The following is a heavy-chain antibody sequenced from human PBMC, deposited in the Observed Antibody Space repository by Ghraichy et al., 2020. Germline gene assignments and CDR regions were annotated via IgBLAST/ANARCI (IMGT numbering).Heavy chain of an antibody. CDR3: ATRWQTSMPAFDY. J-gene: IGHJ4*02. CDR2: IKPDGSEK. D-gene: IGHD5-24*01. V-gene: IGHV3-7*01. CDR1: GFTFSHYW. Sequence: GGSLRLSCAASGFTFSHYWMTWYRQAPGKGLEWVAIIKPDGSEKYYVDSVKGRFTISRDNAENSLHLQMNSLRAEDTAVYHWATRWQTSMPAFDYWGQGILVTVSP.